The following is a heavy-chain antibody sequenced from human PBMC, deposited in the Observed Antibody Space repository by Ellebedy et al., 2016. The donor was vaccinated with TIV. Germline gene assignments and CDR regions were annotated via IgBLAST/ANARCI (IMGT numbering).Heavy chain of an antibody. V-gene: IGHV4-39*01. CDR3: ARHAPVTTDTRVDY. CDR1: GGSISSSSYY. J-gene: IGHJ4*02. CDR2: IYYSGST. D-gene: IGHD4-17*01. Sequence: MPSETLSLTCTVSGGSISSSSYYWGWIRQPPGKGLEWIGSIYYSGSTYYNPSLKSRVTISVDTSKNQFSLKLSSVTAADTAVYYCARHAPVTTDTRVDYWGQGTLVTVSS.